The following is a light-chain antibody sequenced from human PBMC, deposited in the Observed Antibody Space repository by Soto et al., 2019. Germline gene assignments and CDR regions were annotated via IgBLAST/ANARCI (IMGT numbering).Light chain of an antibody. V-gene: IGKV1-13*02. Sequence: AIQLTQSPSSLSASVGDRVTITCRATQGITSAFAWYQQTPGKPPKLLVYDVSTLENGVPSRFSGGGSWTDFTLTISNLLPEDFATYYCHQFDSLPFTFGGGTRVEI. J-gene: IGKJ4*01. CDR2: DVS. CDR1: QGITSA. CDR3: HQFDSLPFT.